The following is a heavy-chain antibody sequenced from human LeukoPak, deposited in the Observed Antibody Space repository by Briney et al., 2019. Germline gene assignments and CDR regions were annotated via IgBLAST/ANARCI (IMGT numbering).Heavy chain of an antibody. D-gene: IGHD3-22*01. CDR3: ARVISDDSSGYFDY. Sequence: SETLSVTCTVSGYSISSGYYWGWIRPPPGKGLEWIGSIYHSGSTYYNPSLKSRVTISVDTSKNQFSLKLSSVTAADTAVYYCARVISDDSSGYFDYWGQGTLVTVSS. CDR1: GYSISSGYY. CDR2: IYHSGST. J-gene: IGHJ4*02. V-gene: IGHV4-38-2*02.